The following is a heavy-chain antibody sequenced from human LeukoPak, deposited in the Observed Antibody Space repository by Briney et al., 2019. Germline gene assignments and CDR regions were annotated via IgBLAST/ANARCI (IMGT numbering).Heavy chain of an antibody. J-gene: IGHJ6*03. V-gene: IGHV4-61*09. CDR1: GGSISSTVYY. CDR3: ARDCEFCDLLFYMNV. CDR2: IDNSGST. D-gene: IGHD3-16*01. Sequence: PSETLSLTCTVSGGSISSTVYYWTWIRQPAGKGLEWIGHIDNSGSTNCNPSLKSRVTISVDTSTTQFSLNLTSVTAADTAVYYCARDCEFCDLLFYMNVWGKGTTVTVSS.